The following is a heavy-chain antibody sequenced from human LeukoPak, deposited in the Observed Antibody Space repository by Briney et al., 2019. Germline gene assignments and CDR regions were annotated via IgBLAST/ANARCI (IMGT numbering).Heavy chain of an antibody. Sequence: GGSLRLSCAASGFTFSSYWLSWVRQAPGKGLEWVSVIYSGGSTYYADSVKGRFTISRDNSKNTLYLQMNSLRAEDTAVYYCARNGEFYYYYGMDVWGQGTTVTVSS. CDR2: IYSGGST. D-gene: IGHD3-10*01. CDR1: GFTFSSYW. V-gene: IGHV3-53*01. J-gene: IGHJ6*02. CDR3: ARNGEFYYYYGMDV.